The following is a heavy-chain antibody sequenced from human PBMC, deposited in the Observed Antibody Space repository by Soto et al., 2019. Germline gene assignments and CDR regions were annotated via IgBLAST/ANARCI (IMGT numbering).Heavy chain of an antibody. V-gene: IGHV1-18*01. D-gene: IGHD5-12*01. Sequence: QVQLVQSGAEVKKPGASVKVSCKASGYTFTSYGISWVRQAPGQGLEWMGWISAYNGNTNYAQKLQGRVTMTTDTSTSTEYMELRSLRSDDTAVYYCAGELRRVATVPGTDYWGQGTLVTVSS. J-gene: IGHJ4*02. CDR1: GYTFTSYG. CDR3: AGELRRVATVPGTDY. CDR2: ISAYNGNT.